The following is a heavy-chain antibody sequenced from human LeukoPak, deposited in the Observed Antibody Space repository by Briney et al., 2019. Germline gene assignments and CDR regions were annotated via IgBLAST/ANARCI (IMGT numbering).Heavy chain of an antibody. CDR3: AAPIRYSSDY. Sequence: ASVKVSCKACGGTFSSYAISLVRQAPGQGLEWMGRIIPILGIANYAQKFQGRVTITADKSTSTAYMELSSLRSEDTAVYYCAAPIRYSSDYWGQGTLVTVSS. V-gene: IGHV1-69*04. CDR2: IIPILGIA. J-gene: IGHJ4*02. D-gene: IGHD6-13*01. CDR1: GGTFSSYA.